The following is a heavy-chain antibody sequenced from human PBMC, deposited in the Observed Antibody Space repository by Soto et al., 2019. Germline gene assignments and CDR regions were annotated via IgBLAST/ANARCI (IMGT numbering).Heavy chain of an antibody. V-gene: IGHV4-34*01. CDR2: IHHRGNT. J-gene: IGHJ6*03. Sequence: QVQLQQWCAGLLKPSETLSLTCAVYGGSFSDFHWSWIRQPPGKGLEWIGEIHHRGNTNYNPSLRSRVTMSVATSQTQFSLKMTSVTAADTAVYYCARTHYSMDVWDKGTKVTVSS. CDR3: ARTHYSMDV. CDR1: GGSFSDFH.